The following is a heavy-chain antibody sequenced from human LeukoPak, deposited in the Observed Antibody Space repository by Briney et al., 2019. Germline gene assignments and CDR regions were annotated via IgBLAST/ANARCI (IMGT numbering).Heavy chain of an antibody. CDR2: IYYSGST. CDR3: ASGDSSGYYQYYFDH. Sequence: PSETLSLTCTVSGGSISSSSYYWGWIRQPPGKGLEWIGSIYYSGSTYYNPSLKSRVTISVDTSKNQFSLKLSSVTAADTAVYYCASGDSSGYYQYYFDHWGQGTLVTVSS. V-gene: IGHV4-39*01. J-gene: IGHJ4*02. D-gene: IGHD3-22*01. CDR1: GGSISSSSYY.